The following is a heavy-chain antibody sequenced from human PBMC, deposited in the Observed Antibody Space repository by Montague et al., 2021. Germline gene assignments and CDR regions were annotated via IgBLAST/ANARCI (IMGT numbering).Heavy chain of an antibody. CDR2: ITSGGST. Sequence: LRLSCAASGFPFSSYAMSWVRQAPGKGLKWVSSITSGGSTYYADSVTGRFTISRDNSKNTLYLQMNSLRAEDTAVYYCTKDQDDYGDYVDWVDTWGQGTLATVSS. V-gene: IGHV3-23*01. CDR1: GFPFSSYA. D-gene: IGHD4-17*01. CDR3: TKDQDDYGDYVDWVDT. J-gene: IGHJ5*02.